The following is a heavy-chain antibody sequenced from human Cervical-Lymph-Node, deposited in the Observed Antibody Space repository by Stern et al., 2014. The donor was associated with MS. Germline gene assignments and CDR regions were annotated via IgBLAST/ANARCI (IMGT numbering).Heavy chain of an antibody. J-gene: IGHJ4*02. CDR2: IWYDGSNP. Sequence: QVQLVQSGGGVVQPGRSLRLSCAASGFSFSRYAMHWVRQAPGQGLEWVALIWYDGSNPCYADSVTGRFTISRDNFKNTLYLQMNSLRAEDTAVYYCASAYSSSHYYFDYWGQGTLVTVSS. CDR1: GFSFSRYA. CDR3: ASAYSSSHYYFDY. D-gene: IGHD6-13*01. V-gene: IGHV3-33*01.